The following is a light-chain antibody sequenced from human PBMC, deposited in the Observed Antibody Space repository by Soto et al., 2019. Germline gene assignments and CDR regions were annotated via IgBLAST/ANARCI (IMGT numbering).Light chain of an antibody. V-gene: IGKV3-20*01. Sequence: EILLTQSPGTLSLSPGERATLSCRASQSVRNSYLAWYQQKPGQAPRLLIYRAFGRATGIPDRFSGSGSGTDFTLTISRLEPEDFAVYYCQQYGSSPYTFGQGTKLEI. J-gene: IGKJ2*01. CDR2: RAF. CDR1: QSVRNSY. CDR3: QQYGSSPYT.